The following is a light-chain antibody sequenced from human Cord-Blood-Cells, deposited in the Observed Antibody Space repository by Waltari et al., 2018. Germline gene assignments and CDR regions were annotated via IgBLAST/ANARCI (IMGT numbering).Light chain of an antibody. CDR3: SSYTSSSTYV. V-gene: IGLV2-14*01. CDR2: EVS. CDR1: SSAVGGYNY. J-gene: IGLJ1*01. Sequence: QSALTQPASVSGSPGQSIPISCTGTSSAVGGYNYASWYQQPPGKAPKLMIYEVSNRPSGVSNRFSGSKSGNTASLTISGLQAEDEADYYCSSYTSSSTYVFGTGTKVTVL.